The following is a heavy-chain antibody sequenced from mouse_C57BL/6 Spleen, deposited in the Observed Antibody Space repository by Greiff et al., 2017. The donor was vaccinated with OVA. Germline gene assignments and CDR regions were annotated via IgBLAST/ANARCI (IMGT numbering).Heavy chain of an antibody. D-gene: IGHD2-5*01. CDR3: ARNDYSNLYAMDY. CDR1: GYTFTSYW. J-gene: IGHJ4*01. Sequence: QVQLKQPGAELVKPGASVKLSCKASGYTFTSYWMHWVKQRPGQGLEWIGMIHPNSGSTNYNEKFKSKATLTVDKSSSTAYMQLSSLTSEDSAVYYCARNDYSNLYAMDYWGQGTSVTVSS. CDR2: IHPNSGST. V-gene: IGHV1-64*01.